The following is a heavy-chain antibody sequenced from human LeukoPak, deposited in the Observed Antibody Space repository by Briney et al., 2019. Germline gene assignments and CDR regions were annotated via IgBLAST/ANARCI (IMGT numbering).Heavy chain of an antibody. CDR2: IYYSGST. CDR1: GGSISNSY. D-gene: IGHD3-22*01. CDR3: ARGPEYYDSSGYYYVGYYDS. V-gene: IGHV4-59*01. J-gene: IGHJ4*02. Sequence: SETLSLTCTVSGGSISNSYWSWIRQPPGKGLEWIGYIYYSGSTNYNPSLKSRVTISVDTSKNHFSLKLSSVTAADMAVYYCARGPEYYDSSGYYYVGYYDSWGQGSLVTVSS.